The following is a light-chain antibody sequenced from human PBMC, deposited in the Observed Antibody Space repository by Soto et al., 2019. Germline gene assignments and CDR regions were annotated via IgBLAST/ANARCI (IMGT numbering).Light chain of an antibody. CDR2: EGT. CDR3: HSYAQSTLV. J-gene: IGLJ3*02. CDR1: SSEFGTYSV. V-gene: IGLV2-23*01. Sequence: QSALTQSASVSGSPGQSITISCTETSSEFGTYSVVSWYQQHPGKAPKLLIYEGTKRPSGVSNRFSASESGNTASLTISGLQAEDEAVYYCHSYAQSTLVFGGGTMVTVL.